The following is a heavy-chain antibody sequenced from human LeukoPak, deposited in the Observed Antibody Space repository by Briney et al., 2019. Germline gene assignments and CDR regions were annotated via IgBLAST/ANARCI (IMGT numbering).Heavy chain of an antibody. J-gene: IGHJ4*02. CDR1: GGSISSYY. Sequence: SETLSLTCTVSGGSISSYYWSWIRQPAGKGLEWIGRIYTSGSTNYNPSLKSRVTMSVDTSKNQFSLKLSSVTAADTAVYYCASGSPYYYDSSGYAFDYWGQGTLVTVSS. CDR3: ASGSPYYYDSSGYAFDY. CDR2: IYTSGST. D-gene: IGHD3-22*01. V-gene: IGHV4-4*07.